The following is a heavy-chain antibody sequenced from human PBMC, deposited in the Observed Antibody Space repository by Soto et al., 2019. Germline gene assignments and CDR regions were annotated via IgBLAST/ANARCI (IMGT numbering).Heavy chain of an antibody. Sequence: QVQLVQSGGEVKRPGASVKVSCKTSGYTFSNYVITWVRQAPGQPLEWLGWISLYSDGTNYAQKFQGRVSMTTDTSTTTAYMELRSLRSDDTAVYYCARVVPGAEAWFGPWGQGTLVTGSS. J-gene: IGHJ5*02. CDR2: ISLYSDGT. CDR1: GYTFSNYV. V-gene: IGHV1-18*01. D-gene: IGHD2-2*01. CDR3: ARVVPGAEAWFGP.